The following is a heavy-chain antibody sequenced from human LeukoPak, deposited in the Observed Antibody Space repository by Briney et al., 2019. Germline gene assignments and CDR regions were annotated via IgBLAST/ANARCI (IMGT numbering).Heavy chain of an antibody. CDR2: IKSKTDGGTR. Sequence: GGSLTLSCTVSGFTSSNAWMSWVRQAPGKGLEWVGRIKSKTDGGTRDYAAPVKGRFTISRDDSKNTLYLQMNSLKTEDTAVYYCTTFDYAAFLIWGQGTMVTVSS. J-gene: IGHJ3*02. CDR3: TTFDYAAFLI. CDR1: GFTSSNAW. D-gene: IGHD4/OR15-4a*01. V-gene: IGHV3-15*01.